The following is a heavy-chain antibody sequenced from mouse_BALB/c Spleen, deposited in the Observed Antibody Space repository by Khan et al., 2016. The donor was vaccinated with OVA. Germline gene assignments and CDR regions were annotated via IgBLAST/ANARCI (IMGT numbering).Heavy chain of an antibody. CDR3: ARFTTADFDY. Sequence: QVQLQQSGSVLVRPGASVKLSCKASGYTFTSSWMHWAKQRPGQGLEWIGEIHPNSGNTNYNETFKGKTTLTVDTSSSTAYVDLSSLTSEDSAVYYWARFTTADFDYWCQGTTLTASS. D-gene: IGHD1-2*01. CDR1: GYTFTSSW. CDR2: IHPNSGNT. V-gene: IGHV1S130*01. J-gene: IGHJ2*01.